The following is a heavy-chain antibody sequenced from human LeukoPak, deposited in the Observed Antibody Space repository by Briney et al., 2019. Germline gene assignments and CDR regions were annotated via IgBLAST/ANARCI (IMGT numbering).Heavy chain of an antibody. V-gene: IGHV6-1*01. CDR2: TYYRSQWYY. J-gene: IGHJ4*02. D-gene: IGHD6-13*01. CDR1: GDSVSSNIAT. CDR3: ARERSSWYYLDY. Sequence: SQTLSLTCVISGDSVSSNIATWNWIRESPSRGLEWLRRTYYRSQWYYDYAVSVRSRITINPDTSKNQFSLQLSSVTPEDTAVYFCARERSSWYYLDYWGQGMLVTVSS.